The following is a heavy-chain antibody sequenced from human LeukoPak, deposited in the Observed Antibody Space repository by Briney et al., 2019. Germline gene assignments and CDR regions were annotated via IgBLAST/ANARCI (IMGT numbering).Heavy chain of an antibody. Sequence: SETLSLTCTVSGGCLSSYYWSWIRRPPGKGLEWIGYIYYSWSTNYNPSVRSRITISVDTYKNQFSLKLRSVTAADTAVYYCARARGSYLGGDYFDYWGQGTLVTVSS. CDR2: IYYSWST. V-gene: IGHV4-59*01. J-gene: IGHJ4*02. CDR1: GGCLSSYY. D-gene: IGHD1-26*01. CDR3: ARARGSYLGGDYFDY.